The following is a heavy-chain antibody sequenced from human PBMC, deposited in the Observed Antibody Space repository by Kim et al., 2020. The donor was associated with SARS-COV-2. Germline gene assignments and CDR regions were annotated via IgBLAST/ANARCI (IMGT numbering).Heavy chain of an antibody. Sequence: GGSLRLSCATSGLSFSNSYMNWVRQAPGKGLEWLSFISTRGDTIFYADSVEGRFTISRDTAKNSLYLQMNYLRDEDTAVYYCARSGNGYNSFYIWGQG. CDR2: ISTRGDTI. J-gene: IGHJ4*02. D-gene: IGHD5-12*01. V-gene: IGHV3-11*01. CDR1: GLSFSNSY. CDR3: ARSGNGYNSFYI.